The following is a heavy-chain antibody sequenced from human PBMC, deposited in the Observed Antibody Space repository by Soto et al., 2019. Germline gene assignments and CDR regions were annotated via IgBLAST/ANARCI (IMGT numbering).Heavy chain of an antibody. CDR3: ARSPKKYNWNSRYYYYGMDV. Sequence: PSETLSLTCAVSGGSISSSNWWSWVRQPPGKGLEWIGEIYHSGSTNYNPSLKSRVTISVDKSKNQFSLKLSSVTAADTAVYYCARSPKKYNWNSRYYYYGMDVWGQGTTVTVS. CDR2: IYHSGST. CDR1: GGSISSSNW. D-gene: IGHD1-7*01. J-gene: IGHJ6*02. V-gene: IGHV4-4*02.